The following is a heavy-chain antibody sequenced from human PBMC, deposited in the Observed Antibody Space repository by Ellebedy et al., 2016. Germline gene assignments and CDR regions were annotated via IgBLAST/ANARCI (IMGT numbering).Heavy chain of an antibody. CDR1: GFTFSSYS. J-gene: IGHJ5*02. CDR2: ISSSSSYI. CDR3: ARDGRGRA. V-gene: IGHV3-21*01. D-gene: IGHD1-14*01. Sequence: GESLKISXAASGFTFSSYSMNWVRQAPGKGLEWVSSISSSSSYIYYADSVKGRFTISRDNAKNSLYLQMNSLRAEDTAVYYCARDGRGRAWGQGTLVTVSS.